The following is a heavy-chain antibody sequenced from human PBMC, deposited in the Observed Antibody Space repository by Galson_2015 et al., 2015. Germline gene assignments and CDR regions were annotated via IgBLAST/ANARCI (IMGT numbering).Heavy chain of an antibody. V-gene: IGHV5-51*01. CDR3: TRPNSLYYGDYDY. CDR1: GYSFTNYW. CDR2: IYPGDSDT. D-gene: IGHD4-17*01. Sequence: QSGAEVKKPGESLRISCKASGYSFTNYWIGWVRQMPGKGLEWMGIIYPGDSDTRYSPSFQGQVTISADKSISTAYLQWSSLKASDTAMYYCTRPNSLYYGDYDYWGQGTLVTVSS. J-gene: IGHJ4*02.